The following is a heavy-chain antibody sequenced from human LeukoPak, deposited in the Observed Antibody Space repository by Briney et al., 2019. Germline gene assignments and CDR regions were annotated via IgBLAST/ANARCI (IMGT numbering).Heavy chain of an antibody. CDR1: GGSFSGYY. CDR2: IYYSGST. Sequence: PSETLSLTCAVYGGSFSGYYWSWIRQPPGKGLEWIGSIYYSGSTYYNPSLKSRVTISVDTSKNQFSLKLSSVTAADTAVYYCAREGYGGNYVFDYWGQGTLVTVSS. V-gene: IGHV4-34*01. D-gene: IGHD4-23*01. J-gene: IGHJ4*02. CDR3: AREGYGGNYVFDY.